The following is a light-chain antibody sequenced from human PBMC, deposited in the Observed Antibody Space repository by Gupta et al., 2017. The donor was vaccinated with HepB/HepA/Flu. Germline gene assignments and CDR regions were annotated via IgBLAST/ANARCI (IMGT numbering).Light chain of an antibody. V-gene: IGKV1-16*02. CDR2: AAS. J-gene: IGKJ3*01. CDR1: QAVSYY. Sequence: DIRMTQFPSSLSASVGDRVTITCRASQAVSYYLAWFQHKPGKAPRSLIYAASTLQSGIPSKFIGSGSGTDFTLTISGLQPEDFATYYCRQYDKCPLNFGPGTKVDIK. CDR3: RQYDKCPLN.